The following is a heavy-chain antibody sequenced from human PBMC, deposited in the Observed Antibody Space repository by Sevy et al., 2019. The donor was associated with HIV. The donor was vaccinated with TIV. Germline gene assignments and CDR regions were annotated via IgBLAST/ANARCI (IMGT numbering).Heavy chain of an antibody. D-gene: IGHD4-4*01. V-gene: IGHV4-59*01. CDR1: GDSITYNYS. J-gene: IGHJ5*02. Sequence: SETLSLTCTVSGDSITYNYSWTWIRQPPGKGLEWIGSIYYTGSTNYNPSLKRRVTISVDTSKNQFSLKLTSVTAADTAVYYCARGVNNNYRFDPWGQGTLVTVS. CDR2: IYYTGST. CDR3: ARGVNNNYRFDP.